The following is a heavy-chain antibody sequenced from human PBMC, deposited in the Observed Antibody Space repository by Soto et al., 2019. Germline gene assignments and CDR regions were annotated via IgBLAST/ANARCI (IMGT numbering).Heavy chain of an antibody. CDR2: TYYRSKWYT. Sequence: SQTLSLTCAISGDSVSSNSAGWVWIRQSPSRGLEWLGRTYYRSKWYTDYADSVRSRITINPDTSKNQFSLQLNSVTPEDTAVYYCARARITIFGVVLAAVDYWGQGTLVTVSS. V-gene: IGHV6-1*01. D-gene: IGHD3-3*01. J-gene: IGHJ4*02. CDR3: ARARITIFGVVLAAVDY. CDR1: GDSVSSNSAG.